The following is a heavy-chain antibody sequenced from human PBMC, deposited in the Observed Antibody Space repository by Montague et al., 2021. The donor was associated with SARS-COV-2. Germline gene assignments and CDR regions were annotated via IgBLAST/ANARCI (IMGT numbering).Heavy chain of an antibody. CDR1: GGSISSDDSY. CDR3: ARMYVPAHGTSAASYSDY. V-gene: IGHV4-31*03. J-gene: IGHJ4*02. CDR2: ISYSGRT. D-gene: IGHD6-13*01. Sequence: TLSLTSILSGGSISSDDSYWTWIRQHPGKGLEWIGYISYSGRTSYNVSLKSRLTISADTSDNQFSLKLTSMTAADTAVYYCARMYVPAHGTSAASYSDYWGRGTLVTVSS.